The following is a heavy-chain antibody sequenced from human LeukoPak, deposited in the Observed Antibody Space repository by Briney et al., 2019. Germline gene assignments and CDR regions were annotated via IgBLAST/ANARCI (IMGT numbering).Heavy chain of an antibody. Sequence: SETLSLTCTDSGCSISSSTYYWSWIRQPPGKGLEWIGSIYYSGSTYYNPSLRSRVTISVDTSKNQFSLKLSSVTAADTAVYYCAGCPAGDYWGQGTLVTVSS. CDR1: GCSISSSTYY. V-gene: IGHV4-39*01. CDR3: AGCPAGDY. J-gene: IGHJ4*02. CDR2: IYYSGST. D-gene: IGHD2-2*01.